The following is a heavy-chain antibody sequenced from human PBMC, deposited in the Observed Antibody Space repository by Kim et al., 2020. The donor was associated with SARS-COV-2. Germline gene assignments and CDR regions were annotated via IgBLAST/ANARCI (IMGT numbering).Heavy chain of an antibody. D-gene: IGHD6-13*01. CDR3: ARSGYSSSWGAFDI. J-gene: IGHJ3*02. V-gene: IGHV3-23*01. Sequence: AESGEGRFTITRDNSKNTLYLKMNSLRAEDTAVYYCARSGYSSSWGAFDIWGQGTMVTVSS.